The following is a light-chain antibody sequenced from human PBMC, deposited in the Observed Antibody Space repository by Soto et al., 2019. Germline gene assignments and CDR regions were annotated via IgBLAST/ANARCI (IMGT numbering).Light chain of an antibody. CDR3: QRYNNWPLT. Sequence: DIHMTQSPASLSASVEDRVTITCRASQTVRTYLNLYQQKPGKAPKLLIYAASNLQSGVPSRFSGSGSGTEFTLTINSLQSEDFAVYYCQRYNNWPLTFGGGTKVDIK. CDR1: QTVRTY. J-gene: IGKJ4*01. V-gene: IGKV1-39*01. CDR2: AAS.